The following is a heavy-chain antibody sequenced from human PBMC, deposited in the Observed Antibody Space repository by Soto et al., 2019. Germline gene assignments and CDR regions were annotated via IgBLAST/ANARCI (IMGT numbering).Heavy chain of an antibody. J-gene: IGHJ4*02. Sequence: ASVKVSCKASGYTFTSYAMHWVRQAPGQRLEWMGWINAGNGNTKYSQKFQGRVTITRDTSASTAYMELSSLISEDTAVYYCARDPGYSYVYNWGQGTLVTVSS. V-gene: IGHV1-3*01. CDR1: GYTFTSYA. CDR3: ARDPGYSYVYN. D-gene: IGHD5-18*01. CDR2: INAGNGNT.